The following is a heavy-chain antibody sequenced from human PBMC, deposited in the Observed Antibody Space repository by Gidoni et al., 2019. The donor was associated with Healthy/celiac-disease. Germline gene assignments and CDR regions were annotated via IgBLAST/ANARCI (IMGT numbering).Heavy chain of an antibody. CDR3: REEGFDY. CDR2: IRSKANSYAI. V-gene: IGHV3-73*01. J-gene: IGHJ4*02. CDR1: GFTFSGPA. Sequence: VQLVESGGGLVQPGGSLNSSCPASGFTFSGPAMHWVRQASGKGLEWVGRIRSKANSYAIAYAASVKGRFTISRDDSKNTAYLQMNSLKTEDTAVYYCREEGFDYWGQGTLVTVSS.